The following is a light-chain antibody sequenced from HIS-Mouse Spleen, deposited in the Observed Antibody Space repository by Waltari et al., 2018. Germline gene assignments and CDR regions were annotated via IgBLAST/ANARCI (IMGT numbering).Light chain of an antibody. Sequence: DIVMTQSPDPLAVSLRERATTNCKSSQSVLYSSNNKNYLAWYQQKPGQPPKLLIYWASTRESGVPDRFSGSGSGTDFTLTISSLQAEDVAVYYCQQYYSTPYTFGQGTKLEIK. CDR2: WAS. CDR3: QQYYSTPYT. CDR1: QSVLYSSNNKNY. J-gene: IGKJ2*01. V-gene: IGKV4-1*01.